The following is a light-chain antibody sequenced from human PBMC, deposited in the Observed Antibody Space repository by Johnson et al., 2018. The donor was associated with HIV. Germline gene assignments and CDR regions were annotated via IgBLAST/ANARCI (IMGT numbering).Light chain of an antibody. Sequence: QSVLTQPPSVSAAPGQKVTISFSGSSSNIGNNYVSWYQQLPGTAPKLLTYENTKRPSGIPDRFSGSKSGSSATVGITRLLSGDEADYYCGTWDSSLSAAVFGTWTKVTVL. CDR1: SSNIGNNY. CDR2: ENT. V-gene: IGLV1-51*02. CDR3: GTWDSSLSAAV. J-gene: IGLJ1*01.